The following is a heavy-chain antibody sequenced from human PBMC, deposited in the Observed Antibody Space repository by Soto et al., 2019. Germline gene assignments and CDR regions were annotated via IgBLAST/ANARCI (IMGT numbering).Heavy chain of an antibody. CDR2: IRQGGNEK. D-gene: IGHD3-16*01. V-gene: IGHV3-7*01. CDR1: GFMFSTYL. J-gene: IGHJ6*02. CDR3: VGALTYEVPYYYYGMDV. Sequence: GGSLRLSCTASGFMFSTYLMSWVRQAPGKGLEWVANIRQGGNEKFYVDSVKGRFTISRDNAKKSLYLQMNSLRAEDTAVYYCVGALTYEVPYYYYGMDVWGQGTTVTVSS.